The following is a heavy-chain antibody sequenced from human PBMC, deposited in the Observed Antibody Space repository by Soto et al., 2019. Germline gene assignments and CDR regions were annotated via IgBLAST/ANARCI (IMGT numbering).Heavy chain of an antibody. Sequence: QVQVVQSGAEVKKPGSSVKISCKASGRIFSSFPTSWVRQVPGQGLEWMGGVISASGSVTYAPKFQGRVRMTAVNSAGIGYMEWTRLTSEDTDIYYCARVGSRDAYNYVLDQWGPGTMVTVSS. CDR3: ARVGSRDAYNYVLDQ. CDR1: GRIFSSFP. V-gene: IGHV1-69*06. CDR2: VISASGSV. D-gene: IGHD5-18*01. J-gene: IGHJ3*01.